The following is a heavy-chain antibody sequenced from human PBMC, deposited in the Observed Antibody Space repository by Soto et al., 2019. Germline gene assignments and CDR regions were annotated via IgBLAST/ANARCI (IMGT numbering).Heavy chain of an antibody. CDR3: ARYGSGIDY. V-gene: IGHV4-39*01. CDR1: GGSISSSSYY. CDR2: IYFSGSP. J-gene: IGHJ4*02. Sequence: QLQLQESGPGLVKPSETLSLTCTVSGGSISSSSYYWGWIRQPPGKGLEWSGSIYFSGSPYYNPSLKIRVTISVDTSKNQFSLKLSSVTAADTAVYYCARYGSGIDYWGQGTLVTVSS. D-gene: IGHD3-10*01.